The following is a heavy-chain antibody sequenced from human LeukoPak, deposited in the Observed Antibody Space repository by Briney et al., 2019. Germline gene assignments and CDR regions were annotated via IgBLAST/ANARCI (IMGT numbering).Heavy chain of an antibody. Sequence: SETLSLTCTVSGGSISSHYWSWIRQPPGKGLEWIGYIYYSGSTNYNPSLKSRVTISPDTSKNQLFLKLSTVTAEDTAVYYCARLVWLGESPGSWFDSWGQGTLVTVSS. V-gene: IGHV4-59*11. CDR2: IYYSGST. D-gene: IGHD3-10*01. CDR3: ARLVWLGESPGSWFDS. J-gene: IGHJ5*01. CDR1: GGSISSHY.